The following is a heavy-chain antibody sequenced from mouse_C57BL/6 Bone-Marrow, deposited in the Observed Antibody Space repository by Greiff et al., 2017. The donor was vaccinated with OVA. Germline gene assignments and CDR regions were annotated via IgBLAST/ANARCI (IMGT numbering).Heavy chain of an antibody. V-gene: IGHV1-82*01. J-gene: IGHJ2*01. Sequence: VKLQESGPELVKPGASVKISCKASGYAFSSSWMNWVKQRPGKGLEWIGRIYPGDGDTNYNGKFKGKATLTADKSSSTAYMQLSSLTSEDSAVYFCAYYYGSSYFDYWGQGTTLTVSS. CDR3: AYYYGSSYFDY. CDR2: IYPGDGDT. D-gene: IGHD1-1*01. CDR1: GYAFSSSW.